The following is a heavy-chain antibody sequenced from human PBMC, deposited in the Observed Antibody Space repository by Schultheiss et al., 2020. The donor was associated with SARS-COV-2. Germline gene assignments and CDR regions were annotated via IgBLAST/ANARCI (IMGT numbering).Heavy chain of an antibody. Sequence: GESLKISCAASGFTFSSYGMHWVRQAPGKGLEWVAVISYDGSQKYYADSVKGRFTISRDNAKNSLYLQMNSLRAEDTAVYYCARDPSKLWFGELSRGPLFDYWGQGTLVTVSS. D-gene: IGHD3-10*01. J-gene: IGHJ4*02. CDR2: ISYDGSQK. CDR3: ARDPSKLWFGELSRGPLFDY. V-gene: IGHV3-30*03. CDR1: GFTFSSYG.